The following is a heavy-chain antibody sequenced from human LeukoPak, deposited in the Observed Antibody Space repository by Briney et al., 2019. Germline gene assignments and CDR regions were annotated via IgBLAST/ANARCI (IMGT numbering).Heavy chain of an antibody. CDR3: ARNTYGYKFSMDV. J-gene: IGHJ6*03. Sequence: ASVKVSCKASGYTFTSYYMHWVRQAPGQGLEWMGLINPTGGSTGYAQKFQGRVTMTRDTSTSTAYMELRSLRSDDTAVYYCARNTYGYKFSMDVWGKGTAVTVSS. V-gene: IGHV1-46*01. CDR2: INPTGGST. D-gene: IGHD5-24*01. CDR1: GYTFTSYY.